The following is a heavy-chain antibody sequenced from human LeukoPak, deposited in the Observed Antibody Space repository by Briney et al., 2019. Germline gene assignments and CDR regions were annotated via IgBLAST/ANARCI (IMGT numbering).Heavy chain of an antibody. J-gene: IGHJ3*02. CDR2: INPSGGST. CDR1: VYTFTSYY. Sequence: ASVKVSCKASVYTFTSYYMHWVRQAPGQGLEWMGIINPSGGSTSYAQKFQGRVTMTRDTSTSTVYMELSSLRSEDTAVYYCARDSKDGEVAFDIWGQGTMVTVSS. V-gene: IGHV1-46*01. CDR3: ARDSKDGEVAFDI.